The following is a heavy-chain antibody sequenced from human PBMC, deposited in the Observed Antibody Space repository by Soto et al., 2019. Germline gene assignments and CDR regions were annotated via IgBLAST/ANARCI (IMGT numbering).Heavy chain of an antibody. Sequence: GESLKISCKASGYSFSFYWIGWVRQMPGKGLEWMAIMYPDDSDIRYSPSFEAHITISADKSTSTAFLQWSSLKASDTAMYYCATAYVYDFENSNYYRDAFDIWGQGTLVTVSS. CDR1: GYSFSFYW. D-gene: IGHD3-22*01. V-gene: IGHV5-51*01. J-gene: IGHJ3*02. CDR2: MYPDDSDI. CDR3: ATAYVYDFENSNYYRDAFDI.